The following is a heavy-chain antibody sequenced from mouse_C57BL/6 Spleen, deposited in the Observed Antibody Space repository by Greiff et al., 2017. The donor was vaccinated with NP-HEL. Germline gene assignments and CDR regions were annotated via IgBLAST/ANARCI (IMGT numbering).Heavy chain of an antibody. Sequence: QVQLKQPGAELVKPGASVKLSCKASGYTFTSYWMHWVKQRPGQGLEWIGMIHPNSGSTNYNEKFKSKATLTVDKSSSTAYMQLSSLTSEDSAVYYCARPTTVVANAMDYWGQGTSVTVSS. CDR3: ARPTTVVANAMDY. CDR2: IHPNSGST. D-gene: IGHD1-1*01. J-gene: IGHJ4*01. CDR1: GYTFTSYW. V-gene: IGHV1-64*01.